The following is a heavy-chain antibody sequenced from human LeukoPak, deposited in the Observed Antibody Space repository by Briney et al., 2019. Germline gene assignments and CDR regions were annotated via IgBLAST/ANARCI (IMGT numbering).Heavy chain of an antibody. Sequence: ASVKVSCKASGGTFSSYAISWVRQAPGQGLEWMGGIIPIFGTANYAQKFQGRVTITADESTSTAYMELSSLRSEDTAVYYCARKGDYEVDFDYWGQGTLVTVSS. CDR3: ARKGDYEVDFDY. CDR2: IIPIFGTA. J-gene: IGHJ4*02. CDR1: GGTFSSYA. D-gene: IGHD4-17*01. V-gene: IGHV1-69*13.